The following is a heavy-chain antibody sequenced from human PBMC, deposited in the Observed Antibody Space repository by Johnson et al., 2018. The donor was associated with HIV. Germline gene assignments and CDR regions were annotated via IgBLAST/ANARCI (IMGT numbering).Heavy chain of an antibody. J-gene: IGHJ3*02. D-gene: IGHD2-15*01. V-gene: IGHV3-30*03. Sequence: QMLLVESGGGVVQPGRSLRLSCAASGFTFSSYGMHWVRQAPGKGLEWVAVISYDGGTTYYSDSVKGRFTISRDNSKNTLYLQMNTLRAEDTAVYYCGGVGRTGSAFDMWGLGTMVTVSS. CDR2: ISYDGGTT. CDR1: GFTFSSYG. CDR3: GGVGRTGSAFDM.